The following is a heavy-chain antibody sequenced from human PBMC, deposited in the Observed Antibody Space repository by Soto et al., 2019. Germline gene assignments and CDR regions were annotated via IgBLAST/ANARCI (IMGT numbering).Heavy chain of an antibody. CDR1: PGSININEC. Sequence: SETRSLTCALAPGSININECCSWVPQPPGKGLELVGEIHPSGRTNYSRARKSRLSLSVDKSNNQLSLQRTSLTAADPAVYYCARGGDWKFEYWGQRTQVTVSS. V-gene: IGHV4-4*02. D-gene: IGHD1-1*01. CDR2: IHPSGRT. CDR3: ARGGDWKFEY. J-gene: IGHJ4*02.